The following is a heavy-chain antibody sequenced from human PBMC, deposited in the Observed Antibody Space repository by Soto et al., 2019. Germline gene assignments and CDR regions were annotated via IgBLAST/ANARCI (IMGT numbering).Heavy chain of an antibody. CDR3: ASLGTAMVKGYYYGMDV. D-gene: IGHD5-18*01. CDR2: IIPIFGTA. V-gene: IGHV1-69*13. J-gene: IGHJ6*02. Sequence: SVKVSCKASGGTFSSYAISWVRQAPGQGLEWMGGIIPIFGTANYAQKFQGRVTITADESMSTAYMELSSLRSEDTAVYYCASLGTAMVKGYYYGMDVWGQGTTVTVSS. CDR1: GGTFSSYA.